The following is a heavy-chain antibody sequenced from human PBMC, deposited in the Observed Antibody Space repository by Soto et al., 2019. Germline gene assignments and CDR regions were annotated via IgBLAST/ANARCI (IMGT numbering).Heavy chain of an antibody. CDR3: AKRGGYYSPFDY. J-gene: IGHJ4*02. CDR2: ISGSGGST. D-gene: IGHD3-22*01. CDR1: GFTFSSYA. Sequence: GSLRLSCAASGFTFSSYAMSWVRQAPGKGLEWVSAISGSGGSTYYAGSVKGRFTISRDNSKNTLYLQMNSLRAEDTAVYYCAKRGGYYSPFDYWGQGTLVTVSS. V-gene: IGHV3-23*01.